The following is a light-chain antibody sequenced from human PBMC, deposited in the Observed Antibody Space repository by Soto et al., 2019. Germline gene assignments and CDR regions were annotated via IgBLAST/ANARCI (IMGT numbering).Light chain of an antibody. V-gene: IGKV3-15*01. CDR2: GAS. CDR1: QSVRSN. CDR3: QQYTNWPPIP. J-gene: IGKJ5*01. Sequence: VVMTQSPATLSVSTGERVTLSCRASQSVRSNLAWYQQKPGQSPRLLIYGASTRATGIPARFSGSGSGTEFTLTISSLQSEDFAVYYCQQYTNWPPIPFGQGTRLEI.